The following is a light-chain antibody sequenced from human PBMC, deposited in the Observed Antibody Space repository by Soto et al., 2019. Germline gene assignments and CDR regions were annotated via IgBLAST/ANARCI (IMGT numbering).Light chain of an antibody. CDR3: QHYSRAPLT. CDR1: QSVTDNY. CDR2: GAS. Sequence: EIVLTQSPATLSLSPGERATLSCRASQSVTDNYLAWYQQKPGQAPRLVISGASSRTSGIPDRFSASGSGTDFTLTISRLEPEDFAAYYCQHYSRAPLTFGQGSKVEIK. V-gene: IGKV3-20*01. J-gene: IGKJ1*01.